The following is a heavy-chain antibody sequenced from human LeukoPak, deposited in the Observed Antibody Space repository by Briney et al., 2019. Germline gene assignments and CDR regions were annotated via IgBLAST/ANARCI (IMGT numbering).Heavy chain of an antibody. D-gene: IGHD6-19*01. CDR3: ARETYLGWH. CDR2: ISSSGGII. V-gene: IGHV3-48*03. J-gene: IGHJ1*01. Sequence: PGGSLRLSCAASGFIFSSYEMNWVRQAPGKGLEWVSYISSSGGIIYYADSVTGRFPISRDNAKSSLYLQMNSLRVEDTAVYYCARETYLGWHWGQGNLVTVSS. CDR1: GFIFSSYE.